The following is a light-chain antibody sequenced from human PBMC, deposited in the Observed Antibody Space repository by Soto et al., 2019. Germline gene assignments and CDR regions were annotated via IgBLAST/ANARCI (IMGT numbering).Light chain of an antibody. Sequence: EIVLTQSPGTLSLSPGERATLSCRASQSVSSTYLAWYQQKPGQAPRLLIYGASNRATGIPDRFSGSGSGTDFTLTINRLEPGDFAVYYCQQYHKWPPFTFGGGTKVEIK. CDR3: QQYHKWPPFT. J-gene: IGKJ4*01. CDR1: QSVSSTY. V-gene: IGKV3-20*01. CDR2: GAS.